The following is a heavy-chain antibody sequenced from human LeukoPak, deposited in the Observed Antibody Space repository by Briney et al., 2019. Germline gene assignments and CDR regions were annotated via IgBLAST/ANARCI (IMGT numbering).Heavy chain of an antibody. V-gene: IGHV3-30*02. J-gene: IGHJ5*02. CDR1: GFTFSSYG. CDR3: AKDPHGDSTPWFDP. D-gene: IGHD4-17*01. Sequence: GGSLRLSCAASGFTFSSYGMHWVRQAPGKGLEWVAFIRYDGSNKYYADSVKGRFTISRDNSKNTLYLQMNSLRAEGTAVYYCAKDPHGDSTPWFDPWGQGTLVTVSS. CDR2: IRYDGSNK.